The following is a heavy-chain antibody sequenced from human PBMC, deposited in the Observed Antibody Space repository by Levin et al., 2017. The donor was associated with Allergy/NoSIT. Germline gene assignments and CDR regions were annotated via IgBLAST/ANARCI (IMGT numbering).Heavy chain of an antibody. CDR1: GGSLSSGDYY. CDR2: IYHTGAT. CDR3: GRGNRGIDY. Sequence: ASETLSLTCTVSGGSLSSGDYYWSWIRQPPGKGLEWIGYIYHTGATYYNPSLKTRLTMSVDTSKNQFSLNLNSVTVADTAVYYCGRGNRGIDYWGQGTLVTVSS. V-gene: IGHV4-30-4*01. J-gene: IGHJ4*02.